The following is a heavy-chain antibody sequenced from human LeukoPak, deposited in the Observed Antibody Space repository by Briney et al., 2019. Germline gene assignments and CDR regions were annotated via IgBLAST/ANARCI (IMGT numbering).Heavy chain of an antibody. CDR2: IYHSGST. Sequence: SETLSLTCAVSGGSISSGGYSWSWIRQPPGKGLEWIGYIYHSGSTYYNPSLKSRVTISVDTSKNQFSLKLSSVTAADTAVYYCARVPFPILTDSIPFDYWGQGTLVTVSS. CDR1: GGSISSGGYS. D-gene: IGHD3-9*01. J-gene: IGHJ4*02. V-gene: IGHV4-30-2*01. CDR3: ARVPFPILTDSIPFDY.